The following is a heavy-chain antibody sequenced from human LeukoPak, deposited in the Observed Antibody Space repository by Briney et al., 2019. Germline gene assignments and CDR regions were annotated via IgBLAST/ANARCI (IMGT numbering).Heavy chain of an antibody. J-gene: IGHJ1*01. Sequence: PSETLSLTCTVSGGSISTYYWSWIRQPPGKGLEWIGYIYHSGSTNYNPSLQSRVTISVDTSKNQFSLNLNSVTAADTAVYYCARGGAARLHFQNWSQGTLVTVSS. CDR2: IYHSGST. D-gene: IGHD6-6*01. V-gene: IGHV4-59*01. CDR1: GGSISTYY. CDR3: ARGGAARLHFQN.